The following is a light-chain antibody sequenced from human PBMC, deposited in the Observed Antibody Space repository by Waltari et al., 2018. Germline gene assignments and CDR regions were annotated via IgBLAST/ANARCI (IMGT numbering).Light chain of an antibody. CDR2: GAS. CDR3: QQYNNWPPT. CDR1: QSVSSN. V-gene: IGKV3-15*01. J-gene: IGKJ1*01. Sequence: EKVMTQSPATLSVSPGERATLPGRASQSVSSNLAWSQQKPGQAPRLLISGASTRATGIPAGFSGSGSGTEFTLTISSLQSEDFAVYYCQQYNNWPPTFGQGTKVEIK.